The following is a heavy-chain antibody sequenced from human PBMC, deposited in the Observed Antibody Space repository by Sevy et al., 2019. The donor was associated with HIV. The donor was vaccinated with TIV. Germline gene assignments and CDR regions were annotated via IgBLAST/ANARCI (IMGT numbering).Heavy chain of an antibody. Sequence: GGSLRLSCEASGFTFSSYGMSWVRQAPGKGLEWVSYISGTGGSTDYADSVKGRFTISRDNSKNTLYFHMISLRAEDTAGYFCAKDGGRNWDQFFFDSWGQGTLVTVSS. CDR2: ISGTGGST. CDR1: GFTFSSYG. CDR3: AKDGGRNWDQFFFDS. D-gene: IGHD7-27*01. J-gene: IGHJ4*02. V-gene: IGHV3-23*01.